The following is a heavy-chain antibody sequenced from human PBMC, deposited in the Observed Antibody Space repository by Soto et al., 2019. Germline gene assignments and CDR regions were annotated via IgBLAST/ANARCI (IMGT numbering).Heavy chain of an antibody. V-gene: IGHV1-8*01. CDR2: MNAKSGDT. J-gene: IGHJ6*02. CDR3: ARGNPFNYAGFDV. D-gene: IGHD3-16*01. Sequence: ASVKVSCKASGYTFSDFDINWLRQASGQGPEWMGWMNAKSGDTFFAQRFQGKFNMTWDTSLSTAYMEVGRLTSDDTAMYYCARGNPFNYAGFDVWGQGTTVTVSS. CDR1: GYTFSDFD.